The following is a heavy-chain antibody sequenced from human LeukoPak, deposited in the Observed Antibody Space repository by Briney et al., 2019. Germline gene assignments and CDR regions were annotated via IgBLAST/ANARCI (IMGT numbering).Heavy chain of an antibody. CDR2: LNQDADRE. D-gene: IGHD1-14*01. CDR3: ARATTASARDH. CDR1: GFNFRAYW. J-gene: IGHJ4*02. V-gene: IGHV3-7*01. Sequence: GGSLRLSCAASGFNFRAYWMSWARQAPGKGLEWVASLNQDADREYYVDSVKGRFTISRDNAMNSLYLQMDSLRVEDTAVYYCARATTASARDHWGQGTLVTVSS.